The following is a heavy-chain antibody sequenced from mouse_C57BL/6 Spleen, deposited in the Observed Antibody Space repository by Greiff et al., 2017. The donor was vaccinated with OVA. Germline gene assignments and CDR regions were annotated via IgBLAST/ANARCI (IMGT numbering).Heavy chain of an antibody. CDR3: ARGGKTGTPWYFDV. V-gene: IGHV1-47*01. CDR1: GYTFTTYP. Sequence: VHLVESGAELVKPGASVKMSCKASGYTFTTYPIEWMKQNHGKSLEWIGNFHPYNDDTKYNEKFKGKATLTVEKSSSTVYLELSRLTSDDSAVYYCARGGKTGTPWYFDVWGTGTTVTVSS. CDR2: FHPYNDDT. D-gene: IGHD4-1*01. J-gene: IGHJ1*03.